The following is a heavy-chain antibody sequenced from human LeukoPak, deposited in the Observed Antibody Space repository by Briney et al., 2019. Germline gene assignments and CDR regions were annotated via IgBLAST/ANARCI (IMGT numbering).Heavy chain of an antibody. Sequence: QPGGSLRLSCAASGFTFSSHSMNWVRQAPGKGLEWVSYVSGGSSTIYYADSVKGRFTISRDNAKSSLFLQMNNLRAEDTAEYYCAKDRLTYYYYGMDVWGQGTTVTVSS. V-gene: IGHV3-48*01. CDR1: GFTFSSHS. J-gene: IGHJ6*02. CDR3: AKDRLTYYYYGMDV. D-gene: IGHD2-15*01. CDR2: VSGGSSTI.